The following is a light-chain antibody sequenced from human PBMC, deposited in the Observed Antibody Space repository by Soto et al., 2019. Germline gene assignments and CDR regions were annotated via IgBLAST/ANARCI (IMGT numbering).Light chain of an antibody. CDR1: SSNIGNNY. J-gene: IGLJ2*01. V-gene: IGLV1-51*01. CDR3: GTWDSSLSAVV. Sequence: QSVLTQPPSVSAAPGQKVTISCSGSSSNIGNNYVSWYQQFPGTAPKLLIYDNNKRHSWIPDRFSGSKSGTSATLDITGLQTGDEADYYCGTWDSSLSAVVFGGGTKLTVL. CDR2: DNN.